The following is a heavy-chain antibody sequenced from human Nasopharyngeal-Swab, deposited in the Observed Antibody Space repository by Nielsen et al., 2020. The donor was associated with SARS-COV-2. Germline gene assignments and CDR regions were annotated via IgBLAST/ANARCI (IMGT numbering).Heavy chain of an antibody. Sequence: SETLSLTCAVSGGSISSSNWWSWVRQPPGKGLEWIGSIYYSGSTYYNPSLKSRVTISVDTSKNQFSLKLSSVTAADTAVYYCARRLTLESFWYFDLWGRGTLVTVSS. CDR1: GGSISSSNW. V-gene: IGHV4-4*02. J-gene: IGHJ2*01. CDR2: IYYSGST. D-gene: IGHD3-3*01. CDR3: ARRLTLESFWYFDL.